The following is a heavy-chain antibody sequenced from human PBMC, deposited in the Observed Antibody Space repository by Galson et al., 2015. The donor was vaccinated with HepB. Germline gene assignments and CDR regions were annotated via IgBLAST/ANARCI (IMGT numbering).Heavy chain of an antibody. CDR1: GFTFSNYA. J-gene: IGHJ4*02. CDR3: ARGLRYSSGWYYFDY. V-gene: IGHV3-30-3*01. D-gene: IGHD6-19*01. CDR2: ISVDGSNK. Sequence: SLRLSCAASGFTFSNYAMHWVRQVPGKGLEWVALISVDGSNKYYADSVKGRLTISRDNSRNTPYLQMNSLRAEDTAVYFCARGLRYSSGWYYFDYWGQGTLVTVSS.